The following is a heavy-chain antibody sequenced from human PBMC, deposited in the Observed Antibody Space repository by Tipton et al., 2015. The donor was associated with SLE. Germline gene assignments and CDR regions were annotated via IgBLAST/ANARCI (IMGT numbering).Heavy chain of an antibody. CDR1: GGSISSSSYY. D-gene: IGHD3-22*01. CDR3: ARKGYYDSSGYFDY. CDR2: IYYSGST. V-gene: IGHV4-39*07. J-gene: IGHJ4*02. Sequence: LRLSCTVSGGSISSSSYYWGWIRQPPGKGLEWIGSIYYSGSTHYNPSLKSRVTISVDTSKNQFSLKLSSVTAADTAVYYCARKGYYDSSGYFDYWGQGTLVTVSS.